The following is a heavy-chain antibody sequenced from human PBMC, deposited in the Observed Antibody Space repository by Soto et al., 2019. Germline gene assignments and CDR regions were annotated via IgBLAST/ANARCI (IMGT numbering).Heavy chain of an antibody. Sequence: QLQLQESGPGLVKPSETLSLTCSVSDDSINSDKYYWGWIRQPPGKGLEWIGSIYYRGNAYYNPSPRARATISLDKSRSQLSLKLTSVTASDSSVYVCAGLEGLATISYYFDFWGPGALVTVSS. CDR2: IYYRGNA. CDR3: AGLEGLATISYYFDF. CDR1: DDSINSDKYY. D-gene: IGHD3-9*01. V-gene: IGHV4-39*01. J-gene: IGHJ4*02.